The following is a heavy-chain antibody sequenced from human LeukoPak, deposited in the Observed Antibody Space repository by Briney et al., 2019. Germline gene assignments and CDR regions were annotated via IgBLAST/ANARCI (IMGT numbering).Heavy chain of an antibody. V-gene: IGHV3-30*18. CDR3: AKDALHCGGDCYHPGAFDI. CDR2: VSYDGSNK. CDR1: GFTFDDYT. J-gene: IGHJ3*02. D-gene: IGHD2-21*02. Sequence: GGSLRLSCAASGFTFDDYTMHWVRQAPGKGLEWVAVVSYDGSNKYYADSVKGRFTISRDNSKNTLYLQMNSLRAEDTAVYYCAKDALHCGGDCYHPGAFDIWGQGTMVTVSS.